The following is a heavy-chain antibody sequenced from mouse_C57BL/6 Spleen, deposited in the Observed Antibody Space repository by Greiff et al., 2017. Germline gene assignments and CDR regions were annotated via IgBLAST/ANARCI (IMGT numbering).Heavy chain of an antibody. CDR2: IYPGDGDT. V-gene: IGHV1-80*01. D-gene: IGHD1-1*01. Sequence: VQLQESGAELVKPGASVKFSCKASGYAFSSYWMNWVKQRPGKGLEWIGQIYPGDGDTNYNGKFKGKATMTADKASSTAYLQISSLTSEDSAVYCGARGGYYYGSTFDDWGKGTTLTVSS. CDR1: GYAFSSYW. J-gene: IGHJ2*01. CDR3: ARGGYYYGSTFDD.